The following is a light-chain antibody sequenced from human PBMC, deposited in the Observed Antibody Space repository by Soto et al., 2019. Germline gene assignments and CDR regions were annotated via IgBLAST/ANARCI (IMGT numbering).Light chain of an antibody. Sequence: QSVLTQPPSASGSPGQSVTISCTGTSSDVGGYNYVSWYQQHPGKAPKLMIYEVSERPSGVPDRFSGSKSGNTASLTVSGLQAEDEAEYYCSSFAGNNNYVLFGGGTKLTVL. CDR1: SSDVGGYNY. V-gene: IGLV2-8*01. J-gene: IGLJ2*01. CDR2: EVS. CDR3: SSFAGNNNYVL.